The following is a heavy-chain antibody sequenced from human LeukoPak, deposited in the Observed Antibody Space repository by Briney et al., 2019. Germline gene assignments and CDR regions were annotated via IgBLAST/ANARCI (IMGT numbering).Heavy chain of an antibody. D-gene: IGHD3-3*01. CDR2: ISWNSGSI. J-gene: IGHJ4*02. V-gene: IGHV3-9*01. CDR3: AKEFWSGFDY. CDR1: GFTFDDDA. Sequence: HSGGSLRLSCAASGFTFDDDAMHWVRQAPGKGLEWVSGISWNSGSIGYADSVKGRFTISRDNAKNSLYLQMNSLRAEDTALYYCAKEFWSGFDYWGQGTLVTVSS.